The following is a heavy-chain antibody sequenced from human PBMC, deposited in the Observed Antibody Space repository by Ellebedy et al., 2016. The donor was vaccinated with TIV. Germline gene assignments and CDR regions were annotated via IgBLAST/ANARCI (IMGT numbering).Heavy chain of an antibody. CDR1: GGSISSSSYY. CDR2: IYYSGST. D-gene: IGHD2-2*01. CDR3: ARSGDIVVVPAASPYYYYGMDV. Sequence: GSLRLXCTVSGGSISSSSYYWGWIRQPPGKGLEWIGLIYYSGSTYYNPSLKSRVTISVDTSKNQFSLKLSSVTAADTAVYYCARSGDIVVVPAASPYYYYGMDVWGQGTTVTVSS. V-gene: IGHV4-39*07. J-gene: IGHJ6*02.